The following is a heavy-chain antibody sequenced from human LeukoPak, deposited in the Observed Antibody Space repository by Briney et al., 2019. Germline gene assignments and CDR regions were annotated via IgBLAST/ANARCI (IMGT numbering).Heavy chain of an antibody. D-gene: IGHD3-10*01. J-gene: IGHJ4*02. V-gene: IGHV4-61*02. CDR2: IYTSGST. CDR1: GGCISSGSYY. CDR3: ARGLNYYGSGSYYDY. Sequence: SETLSLTCTVSGGCISSGSYYWSWIRQPAGKGLEWIGRIYTSGSTNYNPSLKSRVTISVDTSKNQFSLKLSSVTAADTAVYYCARGLNYYGSGSYYDYWGQGTLVTVSS.